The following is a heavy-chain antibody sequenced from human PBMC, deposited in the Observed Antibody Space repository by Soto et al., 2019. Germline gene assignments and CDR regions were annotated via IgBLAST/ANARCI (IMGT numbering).Heavy chain of an antibody. Sequence: SVKVSCKALRGTFTNYAFSWVRQAPGQGLEWMGGIMPFFGSGNYAQKFQGRINITADESTSSVYLELTSLRSEDTAVYYCARDRAGYYSHFVYWGQGTLVIVSS. J-gene: IGHJ4*02. D-gene: IGHD3-22*01. CDR1: RGTFTNYA. V-gene: IGHV1-69*13. CDR3: ARDRAGYYSHFVY. CDR2: IMPFFGSG.